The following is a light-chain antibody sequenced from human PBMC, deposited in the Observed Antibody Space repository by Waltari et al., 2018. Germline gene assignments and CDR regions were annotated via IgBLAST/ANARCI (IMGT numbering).Light chain of an antibody. CDR2: YDS. CDR1: NIGSKS. V-gene: IGLV3-21*04. Sequence: SYVVTQSPSVSVAPGETARITCGGDNIGSKSVHWHQQRPGQAPVLVISYDSDRPSGFPARFAGSNSGNTATLTIRWVEAEDEADYYCLVWHSTIDHQGVFGGGTKLTVL. CDR3: LVWHSTIDHQGV. J-gene: IGLJ2*01.